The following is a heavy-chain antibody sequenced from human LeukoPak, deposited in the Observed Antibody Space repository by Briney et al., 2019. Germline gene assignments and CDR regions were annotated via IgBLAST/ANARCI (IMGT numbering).Heavy chain of an antibody. J-gene: IGHJ3*02. D-gene: IGHD6-13*01. Sequence: SETLSLTCTVSGGSISSYYWSWIRQPPGKGLGWIGDIYYSGSTNYNHSLKSRVTISVDTSKNQFSLKLSSVTAADTAVYYCARGARIAAANDAFDIWGQGTMVTVSS. CDR2: IYYSGST. V-gene: IGHV4-59*01. CDR3: ARGARIAAANDAFDI. CDR1: GGSISSYY.